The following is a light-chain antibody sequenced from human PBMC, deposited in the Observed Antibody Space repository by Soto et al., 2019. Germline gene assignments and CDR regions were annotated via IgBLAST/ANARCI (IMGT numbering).Light chain of an antibody. CDR3: QQYNNWLRT. CDR1: QSVSSN. CDR2: GAS. J-gene: IGKJ2*01. Sequence: EIVMTQSPATLSVSPGERATLSCRASQSVSSNLAWYQQKPGQAPRLLIYGASTRATGIPARVSGSGSGTEFTLTISSVQSEDFAVYYCQQYNNWLRTFGQGTKLEIK. V-gene: IGKV3-15*01.